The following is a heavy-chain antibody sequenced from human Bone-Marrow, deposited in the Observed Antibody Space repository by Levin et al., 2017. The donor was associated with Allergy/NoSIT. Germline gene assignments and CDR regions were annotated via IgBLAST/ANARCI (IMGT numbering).Heavy chain of an antibody. CDR3: ARVSPGNSSGWYPLSWGWFDP. CDR1: GDSVSSNSAA. J-gene: IGHJ5*02. CDR2: TYYRSKWYN. Sequence: PSETLSLTCAISGDSVSSNSAAWNWIRQSPSRGLEWLGRTYYRSKWYNDYAVSVKSRITINPDTSKNQFSLQLNSVTPEDTAVYYCARVSPGNSSGWYPLSWGWFDPWGQGTLVTVSS. V-gene: IGHV6-1*01. D-gene: IGHD6-19*01.